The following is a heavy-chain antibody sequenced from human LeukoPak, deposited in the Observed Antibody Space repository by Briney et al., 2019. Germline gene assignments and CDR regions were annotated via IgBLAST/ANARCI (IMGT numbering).Heavy chain of an antibody. CDR2: ISYDGSNK. CDR1: GFTFSSYA. V-gene: IGHV3-30*04. CDR3: AREDWDTAMAFDY. D-gene: IGHD5-18*01. J-gene: IGHJ4*02. Sequence: GGSLRLSCAASGFTFSSYAMHWVRQAPGKGLEWVAVISYDGSNKYYAGSVKGRFTISRDNSKNTLYLQMNSLRAEDTAVYYCAREDWDTAMAFDYWGQGTLVTVSS.